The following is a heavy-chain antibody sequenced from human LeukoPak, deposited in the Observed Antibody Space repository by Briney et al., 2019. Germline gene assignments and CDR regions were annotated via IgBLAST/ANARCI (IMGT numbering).Heavy chain of an antibody. V-gene: IGHV3-7*03. Sequence: PGGSLRLSCAASGFTFTKYWMTWVRQAPGKGLEWVGNIKQDGSDKNYMDSVKGRFTISRDNAKNSLYLQMNSLRAEDTALYYCAKDGTHNYYDTGGLEPNWFDPWGQGTLVTVSS. CDR2: IKQDGSDK. CDR3: AKDGTHNYYDTGGLEPNWFDP. D-gene: IGHD3-22*01. J-gene: IGHJ5*02. CDR1: GFTFTKYW.